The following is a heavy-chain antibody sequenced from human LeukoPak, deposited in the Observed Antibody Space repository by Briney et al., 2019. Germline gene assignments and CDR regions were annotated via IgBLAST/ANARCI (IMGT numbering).Heavy chain of an antibody. Sequence: GASVKVSFKASGYSFTTYGISWVRQATGQGLEWMGWISVYNGHTNYAQKLQGRVTMTTDTSTSTAYMELRSLTSDDTAVYYCARNGSGSYGYWGQGTLVIVSS. J-gene: IGHJ4*02. CDR3: ARNGSGSYGY. CDR1: GYSFTTYG. V-gene: IGHV1-18*01. CDR2: ISVYNGHT. D-gene: IGHD3-10*01.